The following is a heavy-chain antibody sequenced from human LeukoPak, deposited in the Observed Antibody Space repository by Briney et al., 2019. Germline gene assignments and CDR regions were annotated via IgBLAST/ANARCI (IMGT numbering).Heavy chain of an antibody. J-gene: IGHJ4*02. V-gene: IGHV3-48*03. CDR3: ARERYCSSTSCPHGDLDY. CDR2: IGVSDSTM. CDR1: GFTFSSYE. Sequence: GGSLRLSCAASGFTFSSYEMNWVRQAPGKGLEWVSYIGVSDSTMYYAESVKGRFTISRDNAKNSLYLQMNSLRAEDTAVYYCARERYCSSTSCPHGDLDYWGQGTLVSVSS. D-gene: IGHD2-2*01.